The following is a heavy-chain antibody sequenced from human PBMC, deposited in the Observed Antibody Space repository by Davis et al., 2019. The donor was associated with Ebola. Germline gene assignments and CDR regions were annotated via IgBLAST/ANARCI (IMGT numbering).Heavy chain of an antibody. CDR3: AKDTPPYYDFWSGYFDY. D-gene: IGHD3-3*01. CDR1: GFTFADYA. J-gene: IGHJ4*02. Sequence: GGSLRLSCAASGFTFADYAMHWVRQAPGKGLEWVSLISGDGGSTYYADSVKGRFTISRDNSKNSLYLQMNSLRTEDTALYYCAKDTPPYYDFWSGYFDYWGQGTLVTVSS. V-gene: IGHV3-43*02. CDR2: ISGDGGST.